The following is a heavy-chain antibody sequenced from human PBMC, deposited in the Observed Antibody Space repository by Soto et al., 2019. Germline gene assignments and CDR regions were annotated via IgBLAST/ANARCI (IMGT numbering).Heavy chain of an antibody. Sequence: QLQLQESGPGLVKPSETLSLTCTVSGGSISNSSYYWAWIRQPPGKVLEWIGTIYYSGSTYRNPSLKSRVTISVDTAKNQFSLKLSSVTAADTAVYFCATSPRRKWELHVGPSWFDPWGQGTLVTVSS. V-gene: IGHV4-39*01. D-gene: IGHD1-26*01. CDR1: GGSISNSSYY. CDR3: ATSPRRKWELHVGPSWFDP. J-gene: IGHJ5*02. CDR2: IYYSGST.